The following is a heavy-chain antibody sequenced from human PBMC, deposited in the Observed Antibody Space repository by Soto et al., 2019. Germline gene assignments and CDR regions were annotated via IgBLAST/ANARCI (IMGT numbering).Heavy chain of an antibody. J-gene: IGHJ6*02. CDR2: IGTTSSYI. V-gene: IGHV3-21*01. CDR1: GLTFGTYT. D-gene: IGHD2-21*02. CDR3: AREMCGDCSTYYYYSMDV. Sequence: EVQLVESGGGLVKPGGSLRLSCAASGLTFGTYTMNWVRQAPGKGLEWVSSIGTTSSYIYYADSVRGRFTISRDNARDSLYLQMSSLRAEDTAVYYCAREMCGDCSTYYYYSMDVWGQGTTVTVSS.